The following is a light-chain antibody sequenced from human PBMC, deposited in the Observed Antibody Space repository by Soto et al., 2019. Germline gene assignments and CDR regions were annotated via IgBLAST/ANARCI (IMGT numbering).Light chain of an antibody. J-gene: IGKJ3*01. CDR2: ATS. CDR1: QSVSSSY. V-gene: IGKV3-20*01. Sequence: EIGLTQSPGTLSLSPGERATLSCRASQSVSSSYLAWYQQKPGQAPRLLIYATSNRATGIPDRFSGSGSGTDFTLTIRRLEPEDFAVYFCQLPDTFGPGTKADIK. CDR3: QLPDT.